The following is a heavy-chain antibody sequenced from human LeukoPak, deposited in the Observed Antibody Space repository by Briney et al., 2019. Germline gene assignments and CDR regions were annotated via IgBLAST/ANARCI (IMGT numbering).Heavy chain of an antibody. J-gene: IGHJ6*02. CDR2: ISAYNGNT. CDR1: GYTFTSYG. V-gene: IGHV1-18*01. CDR3: ARDSPRPQLAIYYYYGMDV. D-gene: IGHD2-2*01. Sequence: ASVKVSFKASGYTFTSYGISWVRQAPGQGLEGMGWISAYNGNTNYAQKLQGRVTMTTDTSTSTAYIELRSLRSDDSAVYYCARDSPRPQLAIYYYYGMDVWGQGTTVTVSS.